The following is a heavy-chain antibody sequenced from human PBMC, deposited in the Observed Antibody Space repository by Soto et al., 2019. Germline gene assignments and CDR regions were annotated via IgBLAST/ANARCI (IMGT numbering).Heavy chain of an antibody. V-gene: IGHV4-59*01. CDR2: IYYSGST. J-gene: IGHJ4*02. CDR3: ARDQLYYFDY. Sequence: TSETLSLPCSVSGGSISSYYWSWIRQPPGKGLEWIGYIYYSGSTNYNPSLKSRVTISVDTPKNQFSLKLSSVTAADTALYYCARDQLYYFDYWGQGTLVTVSS. D-gene: IGHD1-1*01. CDR1: GGSISSYY.